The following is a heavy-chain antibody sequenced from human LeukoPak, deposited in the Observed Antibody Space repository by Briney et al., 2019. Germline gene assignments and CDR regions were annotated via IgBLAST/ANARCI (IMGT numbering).Heavy chain of an antibody. V-gene: IGHV3-48*04. J-gene: IGHJ4*02. Sequence: PGGSLRLSCAASGFTFSSYSMNWVRQAPGKGLEWVSYISSSSSTIYYADSVKGRFTISRDNAKNSLYLQMNSLRAEDTAVYYCARDSGRSYGRNQPGYFDYWGQGTRVTVSS. CDR2: ISSSSSTI. D-gene: IGHD5-18*01. CDR1: GFTFSSYS. CDR3: ARDSGRSYGRNQPGYFDY.